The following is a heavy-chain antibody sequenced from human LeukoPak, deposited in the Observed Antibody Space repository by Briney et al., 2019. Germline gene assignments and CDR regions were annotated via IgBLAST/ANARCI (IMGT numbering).Heavy chain of an antibody. CDR1: GYTFTSYS. D-gene: IGHD2-15*01. Sequence: ASVKVSCKASGYTFTSYSISWVRQAPGQGLEWMGWISAYNGNTIYAQKVKGRVTMTTDTSTSTAYMELRSLKSGDTAVYYCARASYCSGGSCYPDYWGQGTLVTVSS. J-gene: IGHJ4*02. CDR3: ARASYCSGGSCYPDY. CDR2: ISAYNGNT. V-gene: IGHV1-18*01.